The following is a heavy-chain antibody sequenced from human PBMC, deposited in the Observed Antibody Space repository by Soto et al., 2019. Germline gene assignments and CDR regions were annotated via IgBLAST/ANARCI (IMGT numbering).Heavy chain of an antibody. J-gene: IGHJ4*02. CDR3: ARVLLCSGGSCYAAAVDY. CDR2: ISAYNGNT. V-gene: IGHV1-18*01. D-gene: IGHD2-15*01. CDR1: GYTFTSYG. Sequence: ASVKVSCKASGYTFTSYGISWVRQAPGQGLEWMGWISAYNGNTNYAQKLQGRVTMTTDTSTSTAYMELRSLRSDDTAVYYCARVLLCSGGSCYAAAVDYWGQGTLVTVSS.